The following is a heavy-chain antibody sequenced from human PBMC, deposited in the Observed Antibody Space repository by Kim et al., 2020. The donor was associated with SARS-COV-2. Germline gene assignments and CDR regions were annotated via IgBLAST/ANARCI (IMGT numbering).Heavy chain of an antibody. J-gene: IGHJ5*01. CDR2: INTITGKP. CDR3: AREATSSSGWFANDNWY. V-gene: IGHV7-4-1*02. D-gene: IGHD6-6*01. Sequence: ASVKVSCKASGCTFSSYAINWVRQAPGQGLEWMGGINTITGKPTYAQRFKGRLMLTVDKSVSTAYLQLSSLKAEDTAGYYCAREATSSSGWFANDNWY. CDR1: GCTFSSYA.